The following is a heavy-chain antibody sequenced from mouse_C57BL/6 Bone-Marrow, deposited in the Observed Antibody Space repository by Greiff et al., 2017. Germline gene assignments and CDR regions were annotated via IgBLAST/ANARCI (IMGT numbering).Heavy chain of an antibody. CDR1: GFTFSSSA. V-gene: IGHV5-4*01. CDR3: ARERYDYYAMDY. D-gene: IGHD2-10*02. CDR2: ISDGGSYT. J-gene: IGHJ4*01. Sequence: DVHLVESGGGLVKPGGSLKLSCAASGFTFSSSAMSWVRQTPEKRLEWVATISDGGSYTYYPDNVKGRFTISRDNAKNNLYLQMSHLKSEDTAMDYCARERYDYYAMDYWGQGTSVTVSS.